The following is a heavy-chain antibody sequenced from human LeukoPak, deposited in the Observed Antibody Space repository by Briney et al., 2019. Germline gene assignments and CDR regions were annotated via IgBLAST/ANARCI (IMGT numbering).Heavy chain of an antibody. J-gene: IGHJ3*02. Sequence: SGTLYLTCTVSGASISSSYWSWVRQPPGKRLEWIGFIYYNGNTNSNPSLKSRVTISADTSKNQFSLKLTSVTAADTAVYYCVRGNYDNRGYSNAFDIWGQGAMVTVSS. D-gene: IGHD3-22*01. V-gene: IGHV4-59*01. CDR1: GASISSSY. CDR2: IYYNGNT. CDR3: VRGNYDNRGYSNAFDI.